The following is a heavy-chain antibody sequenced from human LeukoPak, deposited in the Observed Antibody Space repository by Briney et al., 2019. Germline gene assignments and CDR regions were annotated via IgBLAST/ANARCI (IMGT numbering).Heavy chain of an antibody. Sequence: GGSLRLSCAASGFTFSSHWMSWVRQAPGKGLEWVSVISETGDVTHYADSMKGRFTISRDNIKNTLNLQMNSLRAEDTAIYYCARDSSHYLGSSDYWGQGTLVTVSS. V-gene: IGHV3-23*01. D-gene: IGHD6-6*01. CDR3: ARDSSHYLGSSDY. J-gene: IGHJ4*02. CDR1: GFTFSSHW. CDR2: ISETGDVT.